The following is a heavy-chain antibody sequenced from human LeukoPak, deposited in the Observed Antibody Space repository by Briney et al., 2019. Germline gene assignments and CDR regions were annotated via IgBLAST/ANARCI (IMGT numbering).Heavy chain of an antibody. CDR2: IYSSGST. V-gene: IGHV4-34*01. Sequence: ASETLSLTCAVYGESFSNYYWSWIRQPPGKTLEWIGSIYSSGSTYYNSSLQSRVIIIIDTPKNHFSLTLSSVTAADTAVYYCARSDGYGLVDIWGQGTMVAVSS. J-gene: IGHJ3*02. D-gene: IGHD3-10*01. CDR1: GESFSNYY. CDR3: ARSDGYGLVDI.